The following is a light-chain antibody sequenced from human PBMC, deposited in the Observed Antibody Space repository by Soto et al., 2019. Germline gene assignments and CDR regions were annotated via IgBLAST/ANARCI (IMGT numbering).Light chain of an antibody. CDR1: QSVSSY. Sequence: EIVLTQSPATLSLSPEERATLSCRASQSVSSYLAWYQQKPGQAPRLLIYDASNRATGIPARFSGRGSGTDFTLTISSLEPEDFAVYYCQHGSNWSWTFGQGTRVEVK. CDR2: DAS. V-gene: IGKV3-11*01. CDR3: QHGSNWSWT. J-gene: IGKJ1*01.